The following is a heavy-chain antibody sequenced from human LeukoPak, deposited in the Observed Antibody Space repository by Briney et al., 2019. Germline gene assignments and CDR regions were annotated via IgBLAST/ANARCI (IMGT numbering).Heavy chain of an antibody. CDR2: LGIAGDT. V-gene: IGHV3-13*01. CDR1: GFTVSSYA. Sequence: GGSLRLSCAASGFTVSSYAMHWVRQPIGKGLEWISALGIAGDTFYPGSVKGRFTISRENARNSLYLQMNSLRAEDTAMYYCARQMQSHGNFDSWGQGTLVTVSS. J-gene: IGHJ4*02. D-gene: IGHD1-26*01. CDR3: ARQMQSHGNFDS.